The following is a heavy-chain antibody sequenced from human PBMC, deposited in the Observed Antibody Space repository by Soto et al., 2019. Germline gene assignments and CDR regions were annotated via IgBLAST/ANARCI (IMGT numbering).Heavy chain of an antibody. D-gene: IGHD5-12*01. CDR3: ARGIGYYFDS. CDR2: IHYRGST. V-gene: IGHV4-39*01. J-gene: IGHJ4*02. Sequence: SETLSLTCTASGGSISSSSYFWGWIRQPPGKGLEWIGNIHYRGSTYYNASLKSRVTISVDTSKNQFSLKLSSVTAADSAVYSCARGIGYYFDSWGQGTLVTVSS. CDR1: GGSISSSSYF.